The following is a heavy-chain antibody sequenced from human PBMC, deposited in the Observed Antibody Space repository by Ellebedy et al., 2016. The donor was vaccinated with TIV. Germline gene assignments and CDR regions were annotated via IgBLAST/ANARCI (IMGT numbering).Heavy chain of an antibody. J-gene: IGHJ4*02. CDR2: ISGGGDRA. CDR1: GFTFGGYG. D-gene: IGHD2-15*01. V-gene: IGHV3-23*01. Sequence: GESLKISCATSGFTFGGYGIHWVRQAPGKGLEWVSGISGGGDRAYYADSVKGRFTISRDNSKDTLYLQMNSLRGDDTAVYYCARGWSTPDSWGQGTLVIVSS. CDR3: ARGWSTPDS.